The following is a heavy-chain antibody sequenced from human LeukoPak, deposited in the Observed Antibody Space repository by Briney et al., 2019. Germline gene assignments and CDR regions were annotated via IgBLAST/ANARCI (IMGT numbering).Heavy chain of an antibody. D-gene: IGHD3-9*01. CDR3: ARDGYDILAGYPITTDY. Sequence: PGESLRLSCAASGFTFSSYSMNWVRQAPGKGLEWVSYISSSGSTIYYADSVKGRFTISRDNAKNSLYLQMNSLRAEDTAVYYCARDGYDILAGYPITTDYWGQGTLVTVSS. CDR2: ISSSGSTI. CDR1: GFTFSSYS. J-gene: IGHJ4*02. V-gene: IGHV3-48*04.